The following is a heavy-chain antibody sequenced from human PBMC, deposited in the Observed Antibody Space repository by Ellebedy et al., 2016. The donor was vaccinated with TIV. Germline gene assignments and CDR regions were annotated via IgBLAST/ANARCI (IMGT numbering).Heavy chain of an antibody. CDR1: GGSISSSNW. V-gene: IGHV4-4*02. CDR3: ARDDVVVVTAIRDYYYYYGMDV. J-gene: IGHJ6*02. CDR2: IYHNGST. D-gene: IGHD2-21*02. Sequence: SETLSLTXAVSGGSISSSNWWRWVRQPPGKGLEWIGEIYHNGSTNYNPSLKSRVTISVDKSKNQFSLKLSSVTAADTAVYYCARDDVVVVTAIRDYYYYYGMDVWGQGTTVTVSS.